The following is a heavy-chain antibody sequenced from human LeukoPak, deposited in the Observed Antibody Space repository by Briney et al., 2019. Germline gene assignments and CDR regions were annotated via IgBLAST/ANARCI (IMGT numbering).Heavy chain of an antibody. CDR2: MNPNSGNT. CDR1: GYTFTSYD. Sequence: ASVKVSCKASGYTFTSYDINWVRQATGQGLEWMGWMNPNSGNTGYAQKFQGRVTMTRNTSISTAYMELSSLRSEDTAVYYCARTSGSYYNDPHDYYYYMDVWGKGTTVTVSS. CDR3: ARTSGSYYNDPHDYYYYMDV. J-gene: IGHJ6*03. D-gene: IGHD3-10*01. V-gene: IGHV1-8*01.